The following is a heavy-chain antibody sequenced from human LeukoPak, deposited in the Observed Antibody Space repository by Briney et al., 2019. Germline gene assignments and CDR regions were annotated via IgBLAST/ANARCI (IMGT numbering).Heavy chain of an antibody. D-gene: IGHD5-24*01. V-gene: IGHV3-7*01. CDR2: IKHDGSEK. CDR1: GFTFSIFW. CDR3: ARDGGYSRSDY. J-gene: IGHJ4*02. Sequence: GGSLRLSCAASGFTFSIFWMSWVRQAPGKGLEWVANIKHDGSEKYYVDSVKGRFTISRDNAKNSLYLQMNSLRAEDTAIYYCARDGGYSRSDYWGQGTLVTVSS.